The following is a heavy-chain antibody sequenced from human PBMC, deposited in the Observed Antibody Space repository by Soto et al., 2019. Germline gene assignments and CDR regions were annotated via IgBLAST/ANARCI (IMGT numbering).Heavy chain of an antibody. CDR1: GGSISSSSYY. Sequence: SETLSLTCTVSGGSISSSSYYWGWIRQPPGKGLEWIGSIYYSGSTYYNPSLKSRVTISVDTSKNQFSLKLSSVTAADTAVYYCARVVGATDIWGQGTMVTVSS. V-gene: IGHV4-39*07. D-gene: IGHD1-26*01. CDR2: IYYSGST. J-gene: IGHJ3*02. CDR3: ARVVGATDI.